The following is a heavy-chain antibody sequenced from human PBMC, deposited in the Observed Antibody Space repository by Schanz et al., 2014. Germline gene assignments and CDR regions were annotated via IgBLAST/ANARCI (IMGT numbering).Heavy chain of an antibody. CDR1: GFTFSSYA. CDR2: ISGSGGST. D-gene: IGHD6-13*01. CDR3: AKGRGSWGYFFDY. J-gene: IGHJ4*02. V-gene: IGHV3-23*04. Sequence: EVLLVDSGGGLVQPGGSLRLSCGASGFTFSSYAMSWVRQAPGKGLEWVSAISGSGGSTYYADSVKGRFTISRDNSKNTLYLQMNSLRAEDTAVYYCAKGRGSWGYFFDYWGQGTLVTVSS.